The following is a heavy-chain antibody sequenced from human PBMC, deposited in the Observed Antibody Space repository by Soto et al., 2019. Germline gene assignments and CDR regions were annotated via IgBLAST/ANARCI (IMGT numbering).Heavy chain of an antibody. J-gene: IGHJ6*02. CDR2: INPNSGGT. V-gene: IGHV1-2*04. CDR1: GYTFTGYY. Sequence: TSVKVSCKASGYTFTGYYMHWVRQTPGQGLEWMGWINPNSGGTNYAQKFQGWVTMTRDTSISTAYMELSRLRSDDTAVYYYYYYYYGMDVWGQGTTVTVSS. CDR3: YYYYYGMDV.